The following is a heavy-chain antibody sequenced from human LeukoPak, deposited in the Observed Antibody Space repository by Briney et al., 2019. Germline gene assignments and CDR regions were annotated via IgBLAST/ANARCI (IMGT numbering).Heavy chain of an antibody. CDR1: GFTFSGSA. CDR3: TRLEGVAYGMDV. V-gene: IGHV3-73*01. CDR2: IRSKANTYAT. J-gene: IGHJ6*02. Sequence: GGSLKLSCAASGFTFSGSAVHWVRQASGKGLEWVGRIRSKANTYATAYVASVKGRFTISRDDSKNTAYLQMNSLKTEDTAVYYCTRLEGVAYGMDVWGQGTTVTVSS.